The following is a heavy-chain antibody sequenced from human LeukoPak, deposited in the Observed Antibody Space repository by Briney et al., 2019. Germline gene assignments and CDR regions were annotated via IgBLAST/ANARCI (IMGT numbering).Heavy chain of an antibody. V-gene: IGHV4-39*01. CDR3: ARGYDSSGYPFDC. J-gene: IGHJ4*02. D-gene: IGHD3-22*01. CDR1: GGSISSSSYY. CDR2: LYYSGNI. Sequence: SETLSLTCTVSGGSISSSSYYWGWIRQPPGKGLEWIGSLYYSGNIFYNPYLKGRVTISVDTSKNRFSLKLSSVTAADTAVYYCARGYDSSGYPFDCWGQGTLVTVSS.